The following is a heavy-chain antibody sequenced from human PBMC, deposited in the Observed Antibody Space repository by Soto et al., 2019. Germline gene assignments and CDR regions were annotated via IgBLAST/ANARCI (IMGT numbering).Heavy chain of an antibody. CDR3: ARPRLPYYYYGMDV. J-gene: IGHJ6*02. Sequence: SETLSLTCTVSGGSISSGDYYWSWIRQPPGKGLEWIGYIYYSGSTYYNPSLKSRVTISVDTSKNQFSLKLSSVTAADTAVYYCARPRLPYYYYGMDVWGQGTTVTVSS. V-gene: IGHV4-30-4*01. CDR1: GGSISSGDYY. D-gene: IGHD6-25*01. CDR2: IYYSGST.